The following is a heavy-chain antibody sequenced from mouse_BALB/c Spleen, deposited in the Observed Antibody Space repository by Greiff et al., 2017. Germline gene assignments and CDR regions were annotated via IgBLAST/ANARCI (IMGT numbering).Heavy chain of an antibody. J-gene: IGHJ3*01. CDR3: TRQNYGSSWFAY. V-gene: IGHV5-12-1*01. Sequence: EVKVVESGGGLVKPGGSLKLSCAASGFAFSSYDMSLVRQTPEKRLEWVAYISSGGGSTYYPDTVKGRFTISRDNAKNTLYLQMSSLKSEDTAMYYCTRQNYGSSWFAYWGQGTLVTVSA. CDR1: GFAFSSYD. D-gene: IGHD1-1*01. CDR2: ISSGGGST.